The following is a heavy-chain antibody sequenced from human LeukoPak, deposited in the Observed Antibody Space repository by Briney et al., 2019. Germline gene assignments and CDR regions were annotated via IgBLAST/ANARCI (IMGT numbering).Heavy chain of an antibody. V-gene: IGHV3-11*01. J-gene: IGHJ4*02. CDR2: ISKSGSPV. CDR3: AKVGGYSSSWPPDY. Sequence: GGSLRLSCSASGFIFNDYFMSWIRQAPGKGLEWVSYISKSGSPVYYADSVKGRFTISRDNAKNSLYLQMNSLRAEDTAVYYCAKVGGYSSSWPPDYWGQGTLVTVSS. D-gene: IGHD6-13*01. CDR1: GFIFNDYF.